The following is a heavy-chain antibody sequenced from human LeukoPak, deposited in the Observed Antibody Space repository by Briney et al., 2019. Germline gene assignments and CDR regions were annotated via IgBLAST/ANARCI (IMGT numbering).Heavy chain of an antibody. V-gene: IGHV1-18*01. D-gene: IGHD3-22*01. CDR1: GYTFTSYG. CDR3: ARGSFAGYYDSKIDY. CDR2: ISAYNGNT. Sequence: ASVKGSCTASGYTFTSYGISWVRQAPGQGLEWMGWISAYNGNTNYAQKLQGRVTMTTDTSTSTAYMELRSLRSDDTAVYYCARGSFAGYYDSKIDYWGQGTLVTVSS. J-gene: IGHJ4*02.